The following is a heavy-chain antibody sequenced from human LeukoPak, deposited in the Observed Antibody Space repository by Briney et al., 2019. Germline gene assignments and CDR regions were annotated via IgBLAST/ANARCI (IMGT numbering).Heavy chain of an antibody. D-gene: IGHD2-2*01. V-gene: IGHV5-51*01. CDR1: GYSFTSYW. CDR3: VRLKFGPAAAIDY. J-gene: IGHJ4*02. CDR2: IYPSDPDT. Sequence: GESLKISCKGSGYSFTSYWIGWVRQMPGNGLEWMGIIYPSDPDTRYSPSFQGQVTISADKSISTAYLQWSSLKASDTAMYYCVRLKFGPAAAIDYWGQGTLVTVSS.